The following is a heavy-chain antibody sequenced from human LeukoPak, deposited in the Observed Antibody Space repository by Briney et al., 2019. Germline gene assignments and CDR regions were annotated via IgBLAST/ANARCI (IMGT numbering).Heavy chain of an antibody. D-gene: IGHD2-2*01. CDR1: GYTFTGYY. CDR2: INPNSGGT. CDR3: ARAGGNCSSTSCSRGRWFDP. V-gene: IGHV1-2*02. Sequence: ASVKVSCKASGYTFTGYYMHWVRQAPGQGLEWMGWINPNSGGTNYAQKFQGRVTMTRDTSISTAYMELSRLRSGDTAVYYCARAGGNCSSTSCSRGRWFDPWGQGTLVTVSS. J-gene: IGHJ5*02.